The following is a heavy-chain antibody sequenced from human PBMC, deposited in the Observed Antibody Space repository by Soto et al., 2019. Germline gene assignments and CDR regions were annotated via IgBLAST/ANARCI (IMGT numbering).Heavy chain of an antibody. D-gene: IGHD3-10*01. CDR1: GISLSTSGVG. CDR3: AHRRVGKGHDY. Sequence: QITLKESGPTLVKPTQTLTLTCTFSGISLSTSGVGVGWIRQPPGKALEWLAIIYWNDDKHYSPSLKSRLTITKDTSKNQVVLTMTNIDPVVTATYYCAHRRVGKGHDYWGQGTLVTVSS. J-gene: IGHJ4*02. CDR2: IYWNDDK. V-gene: IGHV2-5*01.